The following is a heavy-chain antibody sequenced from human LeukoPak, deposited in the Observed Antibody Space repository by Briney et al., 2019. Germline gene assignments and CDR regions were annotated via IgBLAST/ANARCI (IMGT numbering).Heavy chain of an antibody. CDR1: GFTFSSYG. CDR2: ICCDGSNK. J-gene: IGHJ4*02. V-gene: IGHV3-30*18. Sequence: PGGSLRLSCAASGFTFSSYGMNWVRQAPGKGLEWVSVICCDGSNKYYADSVKGRFTISRDNSKTTLYLQMNSLRAEDTAVYYCAKDSAYSGSYYDYWGQGTLVTVSS. CDR3: AKDSAYSGSYYDY. D-gene: IGHD1-26*01.